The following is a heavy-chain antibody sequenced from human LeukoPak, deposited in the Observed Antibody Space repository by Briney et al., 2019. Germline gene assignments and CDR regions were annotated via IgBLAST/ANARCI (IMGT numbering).Heavy chain of an antibody. Sequence: GGSLRLSCAASGFTFSSYWMHWVRQAPGKGLVWVSRINSDGRSTSYADSVKGRFTISRDNSKHTLHLQMNSLRAEDTAVYYCARHSSGYYHYDYWGPGTPVTVAS. V-gene: IGHV3-74*01. CDR3: ARHSSGYYHYDY. D-gene: IGHD3-22*01. J-gene: IGHJ4*02. CDR2: INSDGRST. CDR1: GFTFSSYW.